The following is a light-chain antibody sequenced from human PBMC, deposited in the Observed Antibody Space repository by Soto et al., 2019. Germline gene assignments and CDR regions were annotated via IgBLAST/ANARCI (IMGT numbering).Light chain of an antibody. CDR1: QSVSSN. CDR3: QQYYNWPIT. CDR2: GAS. V-gene: IGKV3-15*01. J-gene: IGKJ5*01. Sequence: EIVMTQSPATLSVSPGEGATLSCRANQSVSSNLAWYQQKPGQAPGLLIYGASTRSTGIPARFSGSGSGTEFTLTITSLQSEDFAVYYCQQYYNWPITFGQGTRLEIK.